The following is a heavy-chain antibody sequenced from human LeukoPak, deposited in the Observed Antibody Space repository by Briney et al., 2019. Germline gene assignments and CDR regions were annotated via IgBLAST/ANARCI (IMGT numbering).Heavy chain of an antibody. Sequence: ASVKVSCKASGYTFTSYGISWVRQAPGQGLEWMGWISAYNGNTNYAQKLQGRVTMTTDTSTSTAYMELRSLRSDDTAVYYCARKGAGNYDILTGFFDYWGQGTLVTVSS. J-gene: IGHJ4*02. CDR2: ISAYNGNT. CDR3: ARKGAGNYDILTGFFDY. D-gene: IGHD3-9*01. V-gene: IGHV1-18*01. CDR1: GYTFTSYG.